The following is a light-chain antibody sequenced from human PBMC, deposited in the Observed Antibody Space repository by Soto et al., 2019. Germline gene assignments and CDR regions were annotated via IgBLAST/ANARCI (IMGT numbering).Light chain of an antibody. Sequence: EIVLTQSPGTLSLSPGERATLSCRASQSVSSSYLARYQQKPGQAPRLLIYGASSRATGIPDRFSGSGSGTDFTLTISRLEPEDFAVYYCQQYGSSPPTFGQGTKVDI. CDR2: GAS. J-gene: IGKJ1*01. CDR1: QSVSSSY. V-gene: IGKV3-20*01. CDR3: QQYGSSPPT.